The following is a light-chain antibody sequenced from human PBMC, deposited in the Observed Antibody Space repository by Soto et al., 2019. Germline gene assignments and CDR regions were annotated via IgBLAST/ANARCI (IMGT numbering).Light chain of an antibody. CDR3: CSYAGSTTFYV. CDR2: EAS. J-gene: IGLJ1*01. CDR1: RKDVGNYNL. Sequence: QSALAQPASVSGSPGQSITISCTGTRKDVGNYNLVSWYQQHPGKAPKLVIYEASKRPSGASNRFSASKSGNTASLTISGLQAEDEADYYCCSYAGSTTFYVFGTGTKVTVL. V-gene: IGLV2-23*01.